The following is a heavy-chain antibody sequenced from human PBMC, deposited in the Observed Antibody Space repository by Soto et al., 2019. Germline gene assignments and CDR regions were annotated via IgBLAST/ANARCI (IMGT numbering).Heavy chain of an antibody. CDR1: GFTFSSYS. J-gene: IGHJ6*03. Sequence: EVQLVESGGGLVQPGGSLRLSCAASGFTFSSYSLKWVRQAPGKGLEWISYINSGSTTIYYADSVKGRFTISRDNAKHSLYLQMDSLRDEDTAVYYCARDMSGDYYYYMDVWGKGTTVTVSS. CDR2: INSGSTTI. V-gene: IGHV3-48*02. CDR3: ARDMSGDYYYYMDV. D-gene: IGHD3-10*02.